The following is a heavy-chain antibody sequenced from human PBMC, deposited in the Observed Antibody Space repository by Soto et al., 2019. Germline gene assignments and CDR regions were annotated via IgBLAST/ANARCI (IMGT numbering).Heavy chain of an antibody. J-gene: IGHJ6*02. CDR1: GFTFTSYA. Sequence: GWSLRLSCAASGFTFTSYAMSWVRQAPGKGLEWVSTISGSGGTTYYADFVRGRFTISRDNSKNTLCLHMNSLRGDDTAVYCCAKDSIVVVPATIEVPASYDYHGMNVWGQGTPVTVSS. CDR2: ISGSGGTT. CDR3: AKDSIVVVPATIEVPASYDYHGMNV. D-gene: IGHD2-2*01. V-gene: IGHV3-23*01.